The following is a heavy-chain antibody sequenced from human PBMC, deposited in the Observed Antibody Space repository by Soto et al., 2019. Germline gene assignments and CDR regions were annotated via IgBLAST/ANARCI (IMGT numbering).Heavy chain of an antibody. CDR3: ARSYRGITMHEKAEEFDY. V-gene: IGHV4-31*03. Sequence: QVQLQESGPGLVKPSQTLSLTCTVSGGSISSGGYYWSWIRQHPGKGLEWMGYISYSGSTYYNPPLQSRATISVDPSKTQCALKLSSVTAADTAVYYCARSYRGITMHEKAEEFDYWGQGTLVTVSS. D-gene: IGHD3-10*01. CDR2: ISYSGST. J-gene: IGHJ4*02. CDR1: GGSISSGGYY.